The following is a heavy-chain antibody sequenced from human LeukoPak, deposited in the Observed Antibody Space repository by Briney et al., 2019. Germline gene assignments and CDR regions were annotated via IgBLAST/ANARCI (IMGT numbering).Heavy chain of an antibody. J-gene: IGHJ4*02. D-gene: IGHD5-18*01. CDR2: IYYSGST. V-gene: IGHV4-59*01. CDR3: ARDPTGYSYGIDY. CDR1: GGSISSYY. Sequence: SETLSLTCTVSGGSISSYYWSWIRQPPGKGLEWIGYIYYSGSTNYNPSLKSRVTISVDTSKNQFSLKLSSATAADTAVYYCARDPTGYSYGIDYWGQGTLVTVSS.